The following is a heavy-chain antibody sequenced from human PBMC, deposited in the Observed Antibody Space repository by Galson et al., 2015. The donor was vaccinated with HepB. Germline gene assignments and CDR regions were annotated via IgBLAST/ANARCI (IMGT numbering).Heavy chain of an antibody. CDR3: ATHHNMDTFMIYFSY. D-gene: IGHD3-16*01. CDR1: GFTFSSYP. J-gene: IGHJ4*02. CDR2: ISTTGGDT. Sequence: SLRLSCAASGFTFSSYPFSWVRQAPGKGLEWVSAISTTGGDTYYANSVKGRFTVSRDNSKNTLLLQMNSLRAEDTAVYYCATHHNMDTFMIYFSYWGQGTLVTVSS. V-gene: IGHV3-23*01.